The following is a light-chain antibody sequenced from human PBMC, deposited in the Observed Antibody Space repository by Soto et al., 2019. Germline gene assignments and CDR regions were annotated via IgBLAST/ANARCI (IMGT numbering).Light chain of an antibody. Sequence: QSALTQPASVSGSPGQSITISCTGTSNDVGGYNYVSWFQQHAGKAPKFMIYDVSHRSSGVSNRFSGSKSGNTASLTISGLQAEDEADYYCCSYTRTTSFVFGTRTKVTVL. CDR1: SNDVGGYNY. CDR3: CSYTRTTSFV. V-gene: IGLV2-14*03. CDR2: DVS. J-gene: IGLJ1*01.